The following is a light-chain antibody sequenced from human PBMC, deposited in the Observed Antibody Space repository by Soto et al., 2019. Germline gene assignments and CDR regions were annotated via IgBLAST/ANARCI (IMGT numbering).Light chain of an antibody. CDR2: GAS. CDR3: QQYNNWPRT. V-gene: IGKV3-15*01. CDR1: QSVSSN. J-gene: IGKJ1*01. Sequence: EVVMTQSPATLSVSPGETATLSCRASQSVSSNLAWYQQKPGQAPRLLIYGASTRATGIPARFSGSRSGTEFTLTISSLQSEDFAVHYCQQYNNWPRTFGQGTKVDIK.